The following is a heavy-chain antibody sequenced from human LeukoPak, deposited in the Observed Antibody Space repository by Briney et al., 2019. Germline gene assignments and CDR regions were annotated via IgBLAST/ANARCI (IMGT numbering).Heavy chain of an antibody. CDR2: INPGGGST. D-gene: IGHD2-21*02. Sequence: ASVKVSCKASGYTFTSYYMHWVRQAPGQGLEWMGIINPGGGSTSYAQKFQGRVTMTRDMSTSTVYMELSSLRSEDTAVYYCARVPYCGGDCYQFDYWGQGTLVTVSS. CDR1: GYTFTSYY. CDR3: ARVPYCGGDCYQFDY. J-gene: IGHJ4*02. V-gene: IGHV1-46*01.